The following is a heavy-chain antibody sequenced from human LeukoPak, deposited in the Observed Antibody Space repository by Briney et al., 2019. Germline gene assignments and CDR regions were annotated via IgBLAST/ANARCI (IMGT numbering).Heavy chain of an antibody. V-gene: IGHV3-64*01. CDR2: ISSNGGST. D-gene: IGHD2-2*01. J-gene: IGHJ4*02. CDR1: EFTFNSYA. CDR3: ARGYCSSTSCYSTAIDY. Sequence: GGSLRLSCAASEFTFNSYAMHWVRQAPGKGLEYVSAISSNGGSTYYANSVKGRFTISRDNSKNTLYLQMGSLRAEDMAVYYCARGYCSSTSCYSTAIDYWGQGTLVTVSS.